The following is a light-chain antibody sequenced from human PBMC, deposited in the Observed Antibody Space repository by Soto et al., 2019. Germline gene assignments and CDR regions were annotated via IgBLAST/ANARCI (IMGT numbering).Light chain of an antibody. CDR2: EVT. CDR3: ISYTSDDVRYV. J-gene: IGLJ1*01. Sequence: QSVLTQPASVSGSPGQSITISCTGTSSDVGEYNSVSWYQQHPGKAPKLIIYEVTNRPSGVSDRLSGSKSGNTASLTISGLQAEDEADYYCISYTSDDVRYVFGTGTKVTVL. CDR1: SSDVGEYNS. V-gene: IGLV2-14*01.